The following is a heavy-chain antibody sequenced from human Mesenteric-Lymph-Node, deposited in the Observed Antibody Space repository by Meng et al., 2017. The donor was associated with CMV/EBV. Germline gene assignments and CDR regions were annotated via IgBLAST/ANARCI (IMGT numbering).Heavy chain of an antibody. V-gene: IGHV1-8*01. D-gene: IGHD2-2*01. CDR3: ARASGDQLLLSDI. J-gene: IGHJ3*02. Sequence: ASVKVSCKASGYTFTSYDVIWVRQATGQGLEWMGWMNPNSGDTGYTQKFQARIAMTRSTSISTAYMELSSLRSEDTAVYYCARASGDQLLLSDIWGQGTTVTVSS. CDR1: GYTFTSYD. CDR2: MNPNSGDT.